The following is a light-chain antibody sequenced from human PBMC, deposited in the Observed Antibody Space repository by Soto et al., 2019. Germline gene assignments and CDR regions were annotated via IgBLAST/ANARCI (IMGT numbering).Light chain of an antibody. V-gene: IGLV2-23*01. CDR3: CSYAGSSTYVV. CDR2: EGS. CDR1: SSDVGSYNL. Sequence: QSALTQPASVSGSPGQSITISCTGTSSDVGSYNLVSWYQQHRGKAPKLMIYEGSKRPSGVYNRFSGSKSGNTASLTISGLQAEDEADYYCCSYAGSSTYVVFGGGTKLTVL. J-gene: IGLJ2*01.